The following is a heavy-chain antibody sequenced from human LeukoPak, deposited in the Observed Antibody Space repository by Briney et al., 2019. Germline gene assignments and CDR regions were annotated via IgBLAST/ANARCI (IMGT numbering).Heavy chain of an antibody. CDR3: AKRYCTNGVCYTEGLDY. Sequence: GGSLRLSCAASGFTFSSYAMGWVRQAPGKGLEWVSAISGSGGSTYYADSVKGRFTISRDNSKNTLYLQMNSLRAEDTAVYYCAKRYCTNGVCYTEGLDYWGQGTLVTVSS. D-gene: IGHD2-8*01. CDR1: GFTFSSYA. V-gene: IGHV3-23*01. J-gene: IGHJ4*02. CDR2: ISGSGGST.